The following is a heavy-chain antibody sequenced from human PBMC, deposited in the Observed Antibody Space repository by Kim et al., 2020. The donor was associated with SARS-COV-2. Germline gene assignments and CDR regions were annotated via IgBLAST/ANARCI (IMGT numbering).Heavy chain of an antibody. D-gene: IGHD3-22*01. CDR3: ATLMQYYYDSSGYPDAFDI. CDR2: ISGSGGST. CDR1: GFTFSSYA. J-gene: IGHJ3*02. V-gene: IGHV3-23*01. Sequence: GGSLRLSCAASGFTFSSYAMSWVRQAPGKGLEWVSAISGSGGSTYYADSVKVRFTISRDNSKNTLYLQMNSLRAEDTAVYYCATLMQYYYDSSGYPDAFDIWGQGTMVTVSS.